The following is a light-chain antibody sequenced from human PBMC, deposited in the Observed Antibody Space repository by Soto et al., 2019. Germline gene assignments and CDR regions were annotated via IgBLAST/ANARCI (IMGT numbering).Light chain of an antibody. CDR2: DAS. CDR3: QSYGSSRT. Sequence: EVVLTQSPGSLSLSPGDRATLSCRASQSLVNTYVAWYQQKAGQAPRLLIFDASTRATGIPDRFSGSGSGTDFTLSISRLEPEDFAAYYCQSYGSSRTFGHGPKVDIK. CDR1: QSLVNTY. V-gene: IGKV3-20*01. J-gene: IGKJ1*01.